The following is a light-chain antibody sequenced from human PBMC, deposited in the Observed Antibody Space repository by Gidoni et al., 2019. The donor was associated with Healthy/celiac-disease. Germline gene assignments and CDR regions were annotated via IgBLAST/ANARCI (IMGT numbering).Light chain of an antibody. Sequence: DIVLTQSPDSLSLSPGERATINCKSSQSVLYSSITKNYLAWYQQKPGQPPKLLIYCASTRESGVPDRFSGSGSGTDFTLTISSLQAEDVAVYYCQQYDSTPRTFGQGTKVEIK. CDR2: CAS. CDR1: QSVLYSSITKNY. J-gene: IGKJ1*01. V-gene: IGKV4-1*01. CDR3: QQYDSTPRT.